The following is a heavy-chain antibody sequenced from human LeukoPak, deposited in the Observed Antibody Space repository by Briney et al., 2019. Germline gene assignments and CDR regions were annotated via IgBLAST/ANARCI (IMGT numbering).Heavy chain of an antibody. V-gene: IGHV4-30-4*08. CDR1: GGSISSGDYY. CDR3: AAARKDIVVVPAAVKYYYYMDV. Sequence: SSQTLSLTCTVSGGSISSGDYYWSWIRQPPGKGLEWIGYIYYSGSTYYNPSLKSRVTISVDTSKNQFSLKLSSVTAADTAVYYCAAARKDIVVVPAAVKYYYYMDVWGKGTTVTVSS. CDR2: IYYSGST. D-gene: IGHD2-2*01. J-gene: IGHJ6*03.